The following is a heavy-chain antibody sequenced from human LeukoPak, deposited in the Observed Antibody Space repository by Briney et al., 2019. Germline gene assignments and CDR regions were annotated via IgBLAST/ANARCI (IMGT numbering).Heavy chain of an antibody. V-gene: IGHV3-7*04. CDR3: ARGYDFWSGYYRY. CDR2: IKQDGSEK. D-gene: IGHD3-3*01. CDR1: GFTVSSNY. Sequence: GGSLRLSCAASGFTVSSNYMSWVRQAPGKGLEWVANIKQDGSEKYYVDSVKGRFTISRDNAKNSLYLQMNSLRAEDTAVYYCARGYDFWSGYYRYWGQGTLVTVSS. J-gene: IGHJ4*01.